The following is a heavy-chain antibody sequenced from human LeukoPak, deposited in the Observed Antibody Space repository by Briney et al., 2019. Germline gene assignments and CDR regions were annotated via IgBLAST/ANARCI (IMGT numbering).Heavy chain of an antibody. Sequence: SETLSLTCTVSGDSINSYFWSWIRQPPGKGLEWIGYIYFSGSTNYNPSLKSRVTLSVDTSKNQFSLNLTSVTAADTAVYYCARGGQGSSWFLSGMDAWGQGTTVIVSS. CDR2: IYFSGST. V-gene: IGHV4-59*01. CDR3: ARGGQGSSWFLSGMDA. D-gene: IGHD6-13*01. J-gene: IGHJ6*02. CDR1: GDSINSYF.